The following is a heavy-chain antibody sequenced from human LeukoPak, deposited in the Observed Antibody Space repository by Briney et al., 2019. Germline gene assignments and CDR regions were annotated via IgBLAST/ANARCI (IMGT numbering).Heavy chain of an antibody. CDR2: IYYGGST. J-gene: IGHJ4*02. CDR1: GGSISSGGYY. D-gene: IGHD6-13*01. Sequence: SETLSLTCTVSGGSISSGGYYWSWIRQHPGKGLEWIGYIYYGGSTYYNPSLKSRVTISVDTSKNQFSLKLNSVTAADTAVYYCARVKGTAAGVPDYWGQGTLVTVSS. CDR3: ARVKGTAAGVPDY. V-gene: IGHV4-31*03.